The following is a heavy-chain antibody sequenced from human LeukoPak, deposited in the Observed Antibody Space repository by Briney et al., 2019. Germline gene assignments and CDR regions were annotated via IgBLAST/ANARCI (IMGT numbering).Heavy chain of an antibody. CDR2: ISGSGDNT. CDR3: AKGSYYDSSGSFYFDY. J-gene: IGHJ4*02. Sequence: PGGSLRLSCAASGFTFSSYGMHWVRQAPGKGLEWVSGISGSGDNTYYADSVKGRFTISRDNSKNTLYVQMNSLGTEDTAAYYCAKGSYYDSSGSFYFDYWGQGTLVTVSS. V-gene: IGHV3-23*01. D-gene: IGHD3-22*01. CDR1: GFTFSSYG.